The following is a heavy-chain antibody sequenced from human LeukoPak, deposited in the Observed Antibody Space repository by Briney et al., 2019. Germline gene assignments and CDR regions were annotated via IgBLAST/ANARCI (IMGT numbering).Heavy chain of an antibody. CDR2: ISAHNGNT. CDR3: ARDTEVTVTATFDY. V-gene: IGHV1-18*01. Sequence: ASVKVSCKASGYTFTSYGISWVRQAPGQGLEWMGWISAHNGNTNYAQKLQGRVTMTTDTSTSTAYMELRSLRSDDTAVYYCARDTEVTVTATFDYWGQGTLVTVSS. J-gene: IGHJ4*02. D-gene: IGHD4-17*01. CDR1: GYTFTSYG.